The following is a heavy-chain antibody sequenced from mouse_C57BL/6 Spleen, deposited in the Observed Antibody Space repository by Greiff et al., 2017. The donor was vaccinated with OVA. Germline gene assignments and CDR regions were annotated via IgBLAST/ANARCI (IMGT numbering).Heavy chain of an antibody. CDR1: GFTFSDYG. Sequence: EVKLMESGGGLVKPGGSLKLSCAASGFTFSDYGMHWVRQAPEKGLEWVAYISSGSSTIYYADTLKGRFTISRDNAKNTLFLQTTSLRSEHTAVYYCARLLVYAMDDWGQGTSVTVSS. CDR2: ISSGSSTI. V-gene: IGHV5-17*01. J-gene: IGHJ4*01. CDR3: ARLLVYAMDD.